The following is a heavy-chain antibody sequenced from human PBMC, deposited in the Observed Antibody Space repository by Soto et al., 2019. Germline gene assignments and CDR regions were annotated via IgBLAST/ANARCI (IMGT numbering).Heavy chain of an antibody. Sequence: QEQLVESGGGVVQPGRSLRLSCAASGFTFSDYAMHWVRQAPGKGLEWVAFIWHDGTKKDYADSGRGRFTISRDNSKNTLYLQMNSLRAEDTAIYYCARPALLITTFDYWGQGTLVTVSS. J-gene: IGHJ4*02. D-gene: IGHD4-4*01. CDR3: ARPALLITTFDY. CDR2: IWHDGTKK. V-gene: IGHV3-33*01. CDR1: GFTFSDYA.